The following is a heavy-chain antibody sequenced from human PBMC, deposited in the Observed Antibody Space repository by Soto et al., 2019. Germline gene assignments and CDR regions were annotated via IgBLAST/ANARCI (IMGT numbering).Heavy chain of an antibody. D-gene: IGHD1-1*01. V-gene: IGHV1-2*02. CDR1: GYTFTDYF. J-gene: IGHJ4*02. CDR3: AVNWNDGDDYFDN. Sequence: VQLVQSGAEVKKPGASVKVSCKASGYTFTDYFIQWVRQAPGQGFEWMGWINPKSGGTSYAQKFQGRVTMTRDTSINTVYMELRRLRSDATAVYYCAVNWNDGDDYFDNWGQGTLVTVSS. CDR2: INPKSGGT.